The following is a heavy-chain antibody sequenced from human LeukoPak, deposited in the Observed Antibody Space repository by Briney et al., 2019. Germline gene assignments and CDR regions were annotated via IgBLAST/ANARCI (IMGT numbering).Heavy chain of an antibody. CDR1: GGSISSYY. V-gene: IGHV4-4*07. D-gene: IGHD2-2*01. CDR2: IYTSGST. Sequence: PSETLSLTCTVSGGSISSYYWSWIRQPAGKGLGWIGRIYTSGSTNYNPSLKSRVTMSVDTSKNQFSLKLSSVTAADTAVYYCARDMVGGIVVVPAFDYWGQGTLVTVSS. J-gene: IGHJ4*02. CDR3: ARDMVGGIVVVPAFDY.